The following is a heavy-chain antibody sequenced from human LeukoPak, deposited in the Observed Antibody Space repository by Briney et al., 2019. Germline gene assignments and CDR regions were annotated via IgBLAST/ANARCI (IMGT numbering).Heavy chain of an antibody. Sequence: GGSLRLSCVVSGFTFTGYSMNWVRQAPGKGLEWVSSISSSSSHIFYADSVKGRFTISRDNAGNALDLQMNSLRAEDTAVYYCARVLLRTRGAFDIWGQGTMVTVSS. CDR1: GFTFTGYS. CDR2: ISSSSSHI. V-gene: IGHV3-21*01. CDR3: ARVLLRTRGAFDI. J-gene: IGHJ3*02. D-gene: IGHD2-15*01.